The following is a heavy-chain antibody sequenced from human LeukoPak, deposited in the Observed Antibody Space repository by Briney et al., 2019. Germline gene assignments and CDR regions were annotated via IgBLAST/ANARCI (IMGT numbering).Heavy chain of an antibody. CDR2: IIPIFGTA. CDR3: ARDTWDCSGSSCYYLVDY. J-gene: IGHJ4*02. CDR1: GGTFSSYA. Sequence: SVKVSCKASGGTFSSYAISWVRQAPGQGLEWMGRIIPIFGTANYAQKFQGRVTITTDESTSTAYMELSSLRSEDTAVYYCARDTWDCSGSSCYYLVDYWGQGTLVTVSS. D-gene: IGHD2-15*01. V-gene: IGHV1-69*05.